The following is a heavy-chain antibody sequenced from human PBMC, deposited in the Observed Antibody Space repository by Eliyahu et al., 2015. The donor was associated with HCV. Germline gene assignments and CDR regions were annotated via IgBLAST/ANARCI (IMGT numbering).Heavy chain of an antibody. J-gene: IGHJ4*02. D-gene: IGHD2-2*01. CDR2: ISSSSSTI. Sequence: EVQLVESGGGLVQPGGSLRLSCAASGFXFSSYSMNWVRQAPGKGLEWVSYISSSSSTIYYADSVKGRFTISRDNAKNSLYLQMNSLRAEDTAVYYCAREFFPVVPAYWGQGTLVTVSS. CDR3: AREFFPVVPAY. V-gene: IGHV3-48*01. CDR1: GFXFSSYS.